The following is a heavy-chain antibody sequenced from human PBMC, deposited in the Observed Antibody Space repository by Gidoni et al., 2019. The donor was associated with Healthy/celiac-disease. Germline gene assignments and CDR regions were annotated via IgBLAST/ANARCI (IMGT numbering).Heavy chain of an antibody. V-gene: IGHV1-18*01. CDR3: ARDSHNWNYPEVYYGMDV. J-gene: IGHJ6*02. CDR1: GYTFTSYG. D-gene: IGHD1-7*01. Sequence: GASVKVSCKASGYTFTSYGISWVRQAPGQGLEWMGWISAYNGNTNSAQKLQGRVTMTTDTSTSTAYMGLRSLRSDDTAVYYCARDSHNWNYPEVYYGMDVWGQGTTVTVSS. CDR2: ISAYNGNT.